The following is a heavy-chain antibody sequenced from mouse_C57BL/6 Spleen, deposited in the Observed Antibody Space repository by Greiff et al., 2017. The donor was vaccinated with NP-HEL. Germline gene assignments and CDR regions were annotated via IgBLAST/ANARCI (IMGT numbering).Heavy chain of an antibody. D-gene: IGHD4-1*01. CDR2: IRNKANGYTT. CDR1: GFTFTDYY. J-gene: IGHJ3*01. CDR3: ARKGGDWAWFAY. Sequence: EVKLMESGGGLVQPGGSLSLSCAASGFTFTDYYMSWVRQPPGKALEWLGFIRNKANGYTTEYSASVKGRFTISRDNSQSILYLQMNALGAEDSATYYCARKGGDWAWFAYWGQGTLVTVSA. V-gene: IGHV7-3*01.